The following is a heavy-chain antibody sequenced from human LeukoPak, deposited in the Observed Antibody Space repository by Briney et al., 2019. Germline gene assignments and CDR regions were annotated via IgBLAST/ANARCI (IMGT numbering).Heavy chain of an antibody. V-gene: IGHV4-59*08. CDR1: GGSISSHY. CDR2: IYQDGGS. J-gene: IGHJ3*01. D-gene: IGHD3-16*01. CDR3: ARQRGSYGDALDL. Sequence: SETLSLTCTVAGGSISSHYWSWIRQSPGRGLEWFGFIYQDGGSTYNPSLKSRVTISLDTSKNIFSLKLKSVTAADTGIYYCARQRGSYGDALDLWGQGTMVTVS.